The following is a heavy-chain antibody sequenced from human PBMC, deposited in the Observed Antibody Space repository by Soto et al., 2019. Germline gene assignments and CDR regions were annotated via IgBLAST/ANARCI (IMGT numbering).Heavy chain of an antibody. CDR1: GYTFKSYE. CDR3: ARDTDLTLVTTLDY. CDR2: INISNGNT. D-gene: IGHD4-17*01. V-gene: IGHV1-3*04. Sequence: QVQLVQSGAEVKKPGASVKVSCKASGYTFKSYEIYWVSQAPGQRLECMGWINISNGNTEYSQNFQGRVTMTRDTSASTAYMELSSLRSEDTAVYYCARDTDLTLVTTLDYWGQGTPVTVSS. J-gene: IGHJ4*02.